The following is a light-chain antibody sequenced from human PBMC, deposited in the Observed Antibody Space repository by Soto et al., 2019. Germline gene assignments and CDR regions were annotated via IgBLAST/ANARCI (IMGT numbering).Light chain of an antibody. CDR1: QSLIHSDGNTY. V-gene: IGKV2-30*02. J-gene: IGKJ1*01. CDR3: MQGTHWPWT. CDR2: KVS. Sequence: DVVMTQSPLSLPVTLGQPASISCRSSQSLIHSDGNTYLNWFQQRPGQSPRRLIYKVSDRDSGVPDRFGGSGSGTDFTLTISRVEAEDVGVYYCMQGTHWPWTFGQGTEVDIK.